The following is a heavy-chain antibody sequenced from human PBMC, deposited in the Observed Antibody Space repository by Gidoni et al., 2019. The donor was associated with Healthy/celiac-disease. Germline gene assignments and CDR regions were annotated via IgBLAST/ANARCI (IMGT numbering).Heavy chain of an antibody. Sequence: EVQLLESGGGLVQPGGSLRLSCAASGFTFSSSAMNWVRQAPGKGLEWVSAISGSGGSTYYADSVKGRFTISRDNSKNTLYLQRNSLRAEDTAVYYCAKLPHSRAAAGSNWFDPWGQGTLVTVSS. J-gene: IGHJ5*02. D-gene: IGHD6-13*01. CDR3: AKLPHSRAAAGSNWFDP. CDR2: ISGSGGST. V-gene: IGHV3-23*01. CDR1: GFTFSSSA.